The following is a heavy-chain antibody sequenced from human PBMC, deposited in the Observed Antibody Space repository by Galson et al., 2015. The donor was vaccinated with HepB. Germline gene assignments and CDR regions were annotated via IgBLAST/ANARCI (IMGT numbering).Heavy chain of an antibody. V-gene: IGHV3-30-3*01. D-gene: IGHD3-22*01. Sequence: SLRLSCAASGFTFSSYAMHWVRQAPGKGLEWVAVISYDGSNKYYADSVKGRFTISSDNSKNTLYLQMNSLRAEDTAVYYCARGPRPYDSSGYYFDYWGQGTLVTVSS. CDR1: GFTFSSYA. J-gene: IGHJ4*02. CDR3: ARGPRPYDSSGYYFDY. CDR2: ISYDGSNK.